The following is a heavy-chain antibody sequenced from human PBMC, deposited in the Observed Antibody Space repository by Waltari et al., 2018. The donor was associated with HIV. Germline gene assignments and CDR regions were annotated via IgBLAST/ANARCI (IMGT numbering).Heavy chain of an antibody. Sequence: QVQLVQSGAEVKKPGSSVKVSCKASGGTFSSYTISWVRQAPGQGLEWMGRIIPILGIANYAQKFQGRVTITADKSTSTAYMELSSLRSEDTAVYYCARDMEVVVPGRVGGYYYGMDVWGQGTTVTVSS. V-gene: IGHV1-69*08. CDR2: IIPILGIA. CDR1: GGTFSSYT. D-gene: IGHD2-2*01. CDR3: ARDMEVVVPGRVGGYYYGMDV. J-gene: IGHJ6*02.